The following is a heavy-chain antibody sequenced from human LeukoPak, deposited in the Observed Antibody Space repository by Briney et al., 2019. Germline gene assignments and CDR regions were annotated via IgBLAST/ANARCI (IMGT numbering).Heavy chain of an antibody. CDR2: INGSGGST. J-gene: IGHJ4*02. CDR1: GFTFSSYA. CDR3: ARGYSSSWYVDGVGY. V-gene: IGHV3-23*01. Sequence: GGSLRLSCAASGFTFSSYAMSWVRQAPGKGLEWVSAINGSGGSTYYADSVKGRFTISRDNSKNTLYLQMNSLRAEDTAVYYCARGYSSSWYVDGVGYWGQGTLVTVSS. D-gene: IGHD6-13*01.